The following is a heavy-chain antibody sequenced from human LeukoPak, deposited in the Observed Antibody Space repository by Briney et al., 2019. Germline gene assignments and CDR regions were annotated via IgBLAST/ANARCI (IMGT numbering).Heavy chain of an antibody. Sequence: PGGSLRLSCAASGFIFSSYEMNWVRQAPGKGLEWVSYISSSGNTIQYADSVKGRFTISRDNAKNSLYLQMNSLRAEDTAVYYCAREGLRDYGGNWFDPWGQGTLVTVSS. V-gene: IGHV3-48*03. J-gene: IGHJ5*02. D-gene: IGHD4-17*01. CDR2: ISSSGNTI. CDR1: GFIFSSYE. CDR3: AREGLRDYGGNWFDP.